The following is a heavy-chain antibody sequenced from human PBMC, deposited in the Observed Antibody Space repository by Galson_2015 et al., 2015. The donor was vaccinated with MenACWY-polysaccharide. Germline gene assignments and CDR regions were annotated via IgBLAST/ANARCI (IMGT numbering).Heavy chain of an antibody. V-gene: IGHV3-21*01. CDR2: VSSTSSYI. Sequence: SLRLSCAASGFTVSSNYMSWVRQAPGKGLEWVSCVSSTSSYIYYADSVKGRFTISRDNAKNSLYLQMSSLRAEDTAVYYCARDGSSSTRYYYAMDVWGQGTTVTVS. D-gene: IGHD6-6*01. J-gene: IGHJ6*02. CDR3: ARDGSSSTRYYYAMDV. CDR1: GFTVSSNY.